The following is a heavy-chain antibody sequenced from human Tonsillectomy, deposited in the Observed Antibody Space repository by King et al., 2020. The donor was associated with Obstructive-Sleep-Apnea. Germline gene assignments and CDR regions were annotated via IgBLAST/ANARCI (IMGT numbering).Heavy chain of an antibody. D-gene: IGHD3-22*01. Sequence: LQLQESGPGLVKPSETLSLTCTVSGGPISSSIYYWDWIRQPPGKGLEWIGNTFYSGSTHYNPSLKSRVSISADTSKNRFSLKLSSVTAADTAVYYCARSTYHSDSSGRHNAFDIWGQGTMVTVSS. V-gene: IGHV4-39*07. J-gene: IGHJ3*02. CDR1: GGPISSSIYY. CDR3: ARSTYHSDSSGRHNAFDI. CDR2: TFYSGST.